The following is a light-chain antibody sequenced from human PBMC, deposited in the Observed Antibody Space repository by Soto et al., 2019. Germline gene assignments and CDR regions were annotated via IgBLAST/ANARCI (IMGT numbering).Light chain of an antibody. CDR2: GAS. Sequence: VLTQSPGTLSLSPGERATLSCRASQSVSSSYLAWYQQKPGQAPRLLIYGASSRATGIPDRFSGSGSGTDFTLTISRLEPEDFAVYYCQQYGSSQTFGHGTKVEIK. J-gene: IGKJ1*01. CDR1: QSVSSSY. V-gene: IGKV3-20*01. CDR3: QQYGSSQT.